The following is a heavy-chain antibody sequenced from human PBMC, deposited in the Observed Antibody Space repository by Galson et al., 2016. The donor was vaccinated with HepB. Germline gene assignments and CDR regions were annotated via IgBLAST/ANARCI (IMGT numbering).Heavy chain of an antibody. CDR3: ARDMYTTARDY. CDR1: GFTFKSYW. J-gene: IGHJ4*02. CDR2: IKEDGRVK. Sequence: SLRLSCAASGFTFKSYWLSWIRQAPGKGLERVANIKEDGRVKNYVDSVRGRFTISRDNAKNSLYLQMNNLRAEDTAVYYCARDMYTTARDYWGQGTLVTVSS. V-gene: IGHV3-7*01. D-gene: IGHD2/OR15-2a*01.